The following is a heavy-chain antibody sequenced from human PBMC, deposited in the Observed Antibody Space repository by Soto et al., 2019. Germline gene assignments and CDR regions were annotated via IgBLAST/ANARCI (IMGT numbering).Heavy chain of an antibody. CDR1: GYTFTSYD. V-gene: IGHV1-3*01. CDR3: AKGVPGIAVAGTGYFQH. D-gene: IGHD6-19*01. Sequence: ASVKVSCKASGYTFTSYDMHWVRQAPGQRLEWMGWINAGNGNTKYSQKFQGRVTITRDTSASTAYMELSSLRAEDTAVYYCAKGVPGIAVAGTGYFQHWGQGTLVTVSS. J-gene: IGHJ1*01. CDR2: INAGNGNT.